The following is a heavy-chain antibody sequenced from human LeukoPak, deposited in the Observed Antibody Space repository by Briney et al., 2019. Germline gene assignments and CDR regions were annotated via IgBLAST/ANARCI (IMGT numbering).Heavy chain of an antibody. D-gene: IGHD6-13*01. CDR3: ARGVYRSSWWRSFRY. J-gene: IGHJ4*02. Sequence: SETLSLTCTVSGGSISSYYWSWIRQPPGKGLEWIGYIYYSGSTNYNPSLKSRVTISVDTSKNQFSLKLSSVTAADTAVYYWARGVYRSSWWRSFRYWGQGTVVTVSS. V-gene: IGHV4-59*01. CDR1: GGSISSYY. CDR2: IYYSGST.